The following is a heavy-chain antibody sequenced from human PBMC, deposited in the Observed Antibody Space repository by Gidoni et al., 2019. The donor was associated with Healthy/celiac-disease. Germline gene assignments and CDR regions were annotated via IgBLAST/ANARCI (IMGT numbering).Heavy chain of an antibody. V-gene: IGHV4-34*01. CDR1: GGSFSGYY. CDR3: ARADYYDSSGYYYNYNWFDP. CDR2: INHSGST. J-gene: IGHJ5*02. Sequence: QVQLQQWGAGLLKPSETLSLTCAVYGGSFSGYYGSWIRQPPGKGLEWIGEINHSGSTNYNPSLKSRVTISVDTSKNQFSLKLSSVTAADTAVYYCARADYYDSSGYYYNYNWFDPWGQGTLVTVSS. D-gene: IGHD3-22*01.